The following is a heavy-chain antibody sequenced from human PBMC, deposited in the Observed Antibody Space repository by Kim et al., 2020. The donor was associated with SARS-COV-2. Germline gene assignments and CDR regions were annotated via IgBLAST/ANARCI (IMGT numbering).Heavy chain of an antibody. J-gene: IGHJ5*01. CDR3: ARNGLRYFDWFDY. D-gene: IGHD3-9*01. Sequence: YNPSRKSRVTISVDTSKNQFSLKRSSVTAADTAVYYCARNGLRYFDWFDYWGQGTLVTVSS. V-gene: IGHV4-59*01.